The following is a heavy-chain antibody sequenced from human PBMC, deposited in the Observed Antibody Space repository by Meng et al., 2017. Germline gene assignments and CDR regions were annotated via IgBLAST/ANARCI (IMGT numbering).Heavy chain of an antibody. D-gene: IGHD3-10*01. CDR2: MNPNSGNT. V-gene: IGHV1-8*03. CDR1: GGTFSSYA. J-gene: IGHJ5*02. CDR3: ARGYYGSGLFDP. Sequence: QVQLVQAGAGVKKPGASVKVCFKASGGTFSSYAISWVRQAPGQGLEWMGWMNPNSGNTGYAQKFQGRVTITRNTSISTAYMELSSLRSEDTAVYYCARGYYGSGLFDPWGQGTLVTVSS.